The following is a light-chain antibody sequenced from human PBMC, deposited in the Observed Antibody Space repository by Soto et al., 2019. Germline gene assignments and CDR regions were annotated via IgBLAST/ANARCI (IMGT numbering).Light chain of an antibody. CDR3: CSYAASDLV. V-gene: IGLV2-23*01. CDR2: EGT. CDR1: SSHVGPYKL. J-gene: IGLJ3*02. Sequence: QSVLTQPASVSGSPGQSITISCTRTSSHVGPYKLVAWYQQHPDKAPKLMIYEGTKRPSGVSNRFSGSQSGNTASLTISGVQAEDEADYYCCSYAASDLVFGGGTKVTVL.